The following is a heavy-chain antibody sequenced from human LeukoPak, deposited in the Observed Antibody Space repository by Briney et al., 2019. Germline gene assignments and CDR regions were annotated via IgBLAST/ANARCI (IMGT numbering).Heavy chain of an antibody. J-gene: IGHJ4*02. CDR1: GGSFSGYY. Sequence: SETLSLTCAVYGGSFSGYYWSWIRQPPGKGLEWIGEINHSGSTNYNPSLKSRVTISVDTSKNQFSLKLSSVTAADTAVYYCARVIYDYVWGSYRYPPYYLDYWGQGTLVTVSS. D-gene: IGHD3-16*02. CDR2: INHSGST. CDR3: ARVIYDYVWGSYRYPPYYLDY. V-gene: IGHV4-34*01.